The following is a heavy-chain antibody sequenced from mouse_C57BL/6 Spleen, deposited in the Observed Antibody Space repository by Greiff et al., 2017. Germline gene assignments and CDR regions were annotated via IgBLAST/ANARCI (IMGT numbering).Heavy chain of an antibody. CDR2: IYPGDGDT. Sequence: VKLQESGPELVKPGASVKISCKASGYAFSSSWMNWVKQRPGKGLEWIGRIYPGDGDTNYNGKFKGKATLTADKSSSTAYMQLSSLTSEDSAVYFCARIHYGDWYFDVWGTGTTVTVSS. V-gene: IGHV1-82*01. J-gene: IGHJ1*03. CDR3: ARIHYGDWYFDV. CDR1: GYAFSSSW. D-gene: IGHD1-2*01.